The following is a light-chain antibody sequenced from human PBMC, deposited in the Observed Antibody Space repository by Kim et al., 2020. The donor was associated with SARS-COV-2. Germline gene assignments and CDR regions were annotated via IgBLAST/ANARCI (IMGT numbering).Light chain of an antibody. CDR1: SSNIGNNY. J-gene: IGLJ2*01. V-gene: IGLV1-47*01. CDR2: TSS. Sequence: GQRVTISCSGTSSNIGNNYVYWYQQFPGTAPKLLMYTSSQRPSGVPDRFSGSKSGASASLAISGLRSEDEAEYYCSTWDDRLSAVVFGGGTQLTVL. CDR3: STWDDRLSAVV.